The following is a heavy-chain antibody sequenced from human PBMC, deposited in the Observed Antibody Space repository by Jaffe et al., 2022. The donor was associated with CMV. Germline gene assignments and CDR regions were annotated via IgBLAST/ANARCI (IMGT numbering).Heavy chain of an antibody. CDR1: GGTFSSYA. CDR3: ARGNAAAGYRFDQGVYYYGMDV. J-gene: IGHJ6*02. D-gene: IGHD6-13*01. V-gene: IGHV1-69*01. Sequence: QVQLVQSGAEVKKPGSSVKVSCKASGGTFSSYAISWVRQAPGQGLEWMGGIIPIFGTANYAQKFQGRVTITADESTSTAYMELSSLRSEDTAVYYCARGNAAAGYRFDQGVYYYGMDVWGQGTTVTVSS. CDR2: IIPIFGTA.